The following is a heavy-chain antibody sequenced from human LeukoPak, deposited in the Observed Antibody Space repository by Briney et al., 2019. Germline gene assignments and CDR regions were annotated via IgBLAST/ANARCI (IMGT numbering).Heavy chain of an antibody. CDR2: ISKDGSNE. J-gene: IGHJ4*02. V-gene: IGHV3-30*04. CDR3: VRDRGDGYNQIDY. D-gene: IGHD5-24*01. Sequence: PGGSLRLSCAASGFTFSSYGLHWVRQAPGKGLECVAVISKDGSNEHYADPGKGRFTISRDNSKNTLYLQMNSLRTEDTAVYCCVRDRGDGYNQIDYWGQGTLVTVSS. CDR1: GFTFSSYG.